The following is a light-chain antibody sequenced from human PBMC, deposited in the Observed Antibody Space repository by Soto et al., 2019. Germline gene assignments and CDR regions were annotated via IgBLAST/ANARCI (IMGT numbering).Light chain of an antibody. Sequence: EIVLTQSPGTLSLSPGERATLSCRASQSVSSSYLAWYQQKPGQAPRLLIYGASSRATGIPDRFSGSGSGTDFTLTISRLEPEDFAVYDCQQYGSSPPPRYTFGQGTKLEIK. J-gene: IGKJ2*01. CDR1: QSVSSSY. V-gene: IGKV3-20*01. CDR2: GAS. CDR3: QQYGSSPPPRYT.